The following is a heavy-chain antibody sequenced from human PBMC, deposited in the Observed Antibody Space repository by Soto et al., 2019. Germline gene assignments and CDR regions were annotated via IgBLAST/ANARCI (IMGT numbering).Heavy chain of an antibody. V-gene: IGHV4-28*02. D-gene: IGHD1-26*01. Sequence: SQTQPVPRTVVCYSSINRNCCLSIRQHPGKGLEWIGYIYYSGTTYYNPSLKSRVTMSVDTSKNQFSLKLTSVTAVDTAVYYCARREIQGPIDYWGQGTLVTVSS. CDR2: IYYSGTT. CDR1: CYSSINRNC. J-gene: IGHJ4*02. CDR3: ARREIQGPIDY.